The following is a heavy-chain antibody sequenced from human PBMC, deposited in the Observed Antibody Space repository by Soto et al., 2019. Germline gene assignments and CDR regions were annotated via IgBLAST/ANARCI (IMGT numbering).Heavy chain of an antibody. CDR3: AREGRGYSYGTFDY. Sequence: SETLSLTCTVSGGSISSGGYYWSWIRQHPGKGLEWIGYIYYSGSTYYDPSLKSRVTISVDTSKNQFSLKLSSVTAADTAVYYCAREGRGYSYGTFDYWGQGTLVTVSS. CDR1: GGSISSGGYY. D-gene: IGHD5-18*01. J-gene: IGHJ4*02. CDR2: IYYSGST. V-gene: IGHV4-31*03.